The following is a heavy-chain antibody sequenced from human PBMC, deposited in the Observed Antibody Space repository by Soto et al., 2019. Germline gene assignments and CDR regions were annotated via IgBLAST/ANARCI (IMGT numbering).Heavy chain of an antibody. Sequence: EVQLLESGGGLVQPGGSLRLSCAASGFTFSNYAMSWVRQAPGKGLEWVSTISASGINTYYTDSVKGRFTISRDNSKNALFPQTNSLTAEDTAVLYCAKEAPTRTHGGSYSYYGLDAWGQGTTVTVSS. CDR3: AKEAPTRTHGGSYSYYGLDA. J-gene: IGHJ6*02. V-gene: IGHV3-23*01. D-gene: IGHD6-25*01. CDR1: GFTFSNYA. CDR2: ISASGINT.